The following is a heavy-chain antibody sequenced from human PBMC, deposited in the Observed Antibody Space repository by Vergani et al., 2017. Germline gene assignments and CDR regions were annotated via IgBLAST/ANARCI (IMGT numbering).Heavy chain of an antibody. D-gene: IGHD4-11*01. CDR2: IYYSGST. V-gene: IGHV4-61*02. J-gene: IGHJ4*02. Sequence: QVQLQESGPGLVKPSQTLSLTCTVSGGSLSSGSYYWSWIRQPAGKGLEWIGRIYYSGSTYYNPSLKSRVTISVDTSKNQFSLKLSSVTAAETAVYYCARDQTDLQGGGYFDYWGQGTLVTVSS. CDR1: GGSLSSGSYY. CDR3: ARDQTDLQGGGYFDY.